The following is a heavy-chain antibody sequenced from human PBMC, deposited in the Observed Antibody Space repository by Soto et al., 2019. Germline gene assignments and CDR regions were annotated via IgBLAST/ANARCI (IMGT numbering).Heavy chain of an antibody. CDR2: FDPEDGET. CDR3: ATSSRPGGIAAENWFDP. CDR1: GYTLTELS. Sequence: GASVKVSCKVSGYTLTELSMHCVRQAPGKGLEWMGGFDPEDGETIYAQKFQGRVTMTEDTSTDTAYMELSSLRSEDTAVYYCATSSRPGGIAAENWFDPWGQGTLLTVS. J-gene: IGHJ5*02. D-gene: IGHD6-13*01. V-gene: IGHV1-24*01.